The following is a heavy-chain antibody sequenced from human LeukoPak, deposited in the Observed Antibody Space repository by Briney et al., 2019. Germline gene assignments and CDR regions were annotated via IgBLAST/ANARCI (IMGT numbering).Heavy chain of an antibody. Sequence: GGSLRLSCAASGFTFSEYYMSWIRQAPGKGLEWVSYISSSGSTIYYADSVKGRFTISRDNAKNSLYLQMNSLRAEDTAVYYCARDLADTAMDGADYWGQGTLVTVSS. CDR3: ARDLADTAMDGADY. V-gene: IGHV3-11*01. D-gene: IGHD5-18*01. CDR2: ISSSGSTI. J-gene: IGHJ4*02. CDR1: GFTFSEYY.